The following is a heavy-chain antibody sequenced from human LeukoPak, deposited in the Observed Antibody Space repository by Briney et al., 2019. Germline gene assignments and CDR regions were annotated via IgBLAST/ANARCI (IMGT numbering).Heavy chain of an antibody. V-gene: IGHV4-34*01. CDR1: GGSFSGYY. J-gene: IGHJ4*02. D-gene: IGHD1-26*01. Sequence: SETLSLTCAVYGGSFSGYYWSWIRQPPGKGLEWIGEINHSGSTNYNPSLKSRVTISVDTSKNQLSLKLSSVTAADTAVYYCARKGPPRYSTIDYWGQGTLVTVSS. CDR3: ARKGPPRYSTIDY. CDR2: INHSGST.